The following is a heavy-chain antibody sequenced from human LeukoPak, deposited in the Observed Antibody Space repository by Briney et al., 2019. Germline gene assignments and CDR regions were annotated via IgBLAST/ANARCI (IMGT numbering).Heavy chain of an antibody. V-gene: IGHV3-7*01. J-gene: IGHJ4*02. D-gene: IGHD2-2*01. Sequence: GGSLRLSCAASRFTFSNSCMSWIRQAPGKGLEWVARIKPDGSEKYYVDSVKGRFAISRDNAKNSLYLQMNSLRADDTAIYYCARVGGTSRALNSWGQGTRVTVSS. CDR1: RFTFSNSC. CDR2: IKPDGSEK. CDR3: ARVGGTSRALNS.